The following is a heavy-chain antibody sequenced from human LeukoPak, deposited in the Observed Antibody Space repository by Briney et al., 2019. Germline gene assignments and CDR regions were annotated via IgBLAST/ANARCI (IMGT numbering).Heavy chain of an antibody. CDR1: GGSFSSSSYF. J-gene: IGHJ4*02. V-gene: IGHV4-39*01. CDR3: ARAGTGTRSFDY. CDR2: IYSGGTT. D-gene: IGHD1-14*01. Sequence: PSETLSLTCTVSGGSFSSSSYFWGWIRQPPGKGLEWIGSIYSGGTTYYNPSLKSRVTISGDTSKNQFSLRLNSVPAADTAVYCCARAGTGTRSFDYWGQGTLVTVSS.